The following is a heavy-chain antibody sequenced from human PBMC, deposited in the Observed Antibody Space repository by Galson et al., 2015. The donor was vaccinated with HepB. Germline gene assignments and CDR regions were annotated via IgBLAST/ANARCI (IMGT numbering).Heavy chain of an antibody. Sequence: CAISGDSVSSNSAAWNWIRQSPSRGLEWLGRTYYRSKWYNDYAVSVKSRITINPDTSKNQFSLQLNSVTPEDTAVYYCARGLGYCSGGSCYFWFDPWGQGTLVTVSS. CDR1: GDSVSSNSAA. CDR3: ARGLGYCSGGSCYFWFDP. V-gene: IGHV6-1*01. J-gene: IGHJ5*02. D-gene: IGHD2-15*01. CDR2: TYYRSKWYN.